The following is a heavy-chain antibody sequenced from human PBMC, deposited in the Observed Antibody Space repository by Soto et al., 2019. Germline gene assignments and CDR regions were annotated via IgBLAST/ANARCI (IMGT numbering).Heavy chain of an antibody. CDR2: IYYSGST. D-gene: IGHD4-17*01. Sequence: PSETLSLTCTVSGGSISSSSYYWGWIRKPPGKGLEWIGGIYYSGSTYYDPYLKSRVTISVDTSKNQFSLKLSSVTAADTAVYYCARHGGVTTSRDYYHGMDVWGQGTTVTVAS. J-gene: IGHJ6*02. V-gene: IGHV4-39*01. CDR3: ARHGGVTTSRDYYHGMDV. CDR1: GGSISSSSYY.